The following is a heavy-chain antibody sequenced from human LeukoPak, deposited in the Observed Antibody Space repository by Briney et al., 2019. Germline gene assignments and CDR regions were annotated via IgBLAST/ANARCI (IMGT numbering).Heavy chain of an antibody. CDR1: GFTFSNYA. CDR3: AKGGNTISFFDP. J-gene: IGHJ5*02. CDR2: LTGGGDFT. V-gene: IGHV3-23*01. Sequence: QSGGSLRLSCGASGFTFSNYAMYWVRQAPGKGLEWVSGLTGGGDFTYYADSVKGRFTISRDNSKNTLYLEMNSLRADDTAVYYCAKGGNTISFFDPWGQGTLVTVSS. D-gene: IGHD5-24*01.